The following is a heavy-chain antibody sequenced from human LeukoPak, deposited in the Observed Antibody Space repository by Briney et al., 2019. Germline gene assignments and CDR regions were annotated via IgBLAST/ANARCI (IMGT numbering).Heavy chain of an antibody. V-gene: IGHV3-30*02. CDR1: GFIFRNYG. Sequence: GGSLRLSCAASGFIFRNYGMPWVRQAPGKGLEWVAFIRYDGSTKSYAASVKGRFTISRDNSENTLYLQMSSLGPEDTAVYYCAKDVSSGMDVWGKGTTVTVSS. D-gene: IGHD2-8*01. CDR3: AKDVSSGMDV. J-gene: IGHJ6*03. CDR2: IRYDGSTK.